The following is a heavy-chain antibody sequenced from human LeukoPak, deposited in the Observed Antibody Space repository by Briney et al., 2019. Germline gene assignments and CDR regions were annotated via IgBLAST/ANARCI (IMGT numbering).Heavy chain of an antibody. Sequence: ASVKVSCKASGYSFTTYGMNWVPQAPGQGLEWMGWISAYNGDTNYAQKLQGRVTLATDTSTSTAYLELRSLRSDDTAVYYCARGGPPGGSGSYSDYWGQGTLVTVSS. CDR1: GYSFTTYG. CDR2: ISAYNGDT. CDR3: ARGGPPGGSGSYSDY. J-gene: IGHJ4*02. V-gene: IGHV1-18*01. D-gene: IGHD1-26*01.